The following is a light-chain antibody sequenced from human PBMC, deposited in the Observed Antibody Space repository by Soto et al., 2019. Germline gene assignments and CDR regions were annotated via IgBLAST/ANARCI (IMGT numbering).Light chain of an antibody. Sequence: QSLLTAPPSSSATAGQRITISCSGSNSNIGTNTVNWYQQLPGTAPRLLIYTNNQRPSGVPQRFSGSKTGTSASLAIGGLQSEDGADYYCAAWDDSLGPYVFSTGTMFNVL. CDR3: AAWDDSLGPYV. CDR1: NSNIGTNT. J-gene: IGLJ1*01. CDR2: TNN. V-gene: IGLV1-44*01.